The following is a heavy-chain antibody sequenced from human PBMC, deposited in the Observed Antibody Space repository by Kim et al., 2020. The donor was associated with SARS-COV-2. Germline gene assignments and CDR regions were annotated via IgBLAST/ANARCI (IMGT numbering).Heavy chain of an antibody. CDR3: ARKQWLVPFDY. V-gene: IGHV4-34*01. J-gene: IGHJ4*02. CDR1: GGSFSGYY. Sequence: SETLSLTCAVYGGSFSGYYWSWIRQPPGKGLEWIGEINHSGSTNYNPSLKSRVTISVDTSKNQFSLKLSSVTAADTAVYYCARKQWLVPFDYWGQGTLVTVSS. CDR2: INHSGST. D-gene: IGHD6-19*01.